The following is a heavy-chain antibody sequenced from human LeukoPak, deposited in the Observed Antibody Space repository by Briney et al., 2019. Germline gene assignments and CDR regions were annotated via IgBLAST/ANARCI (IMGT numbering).Heavy chain of an antibody. D-gene: IGHD6-13*01. J-gene: IGHJ6*02. Sequence: PSETLSLTCTVSGGSISSYYWSWIRQPPGKGLEWIGYIYYSGSTNYNPSLKSRVTISVDTSKNQFSLKLSSATAADTAVYYCARADPQEYSSSWYAEDYYGMDVWGQGTTVTVS. CDR3: ARADPQEYSSSWYAEDYYGMDV. V-gene: IGHV4-59*01. CDR1: GGSISSYY. CDR2: IYYSGST.